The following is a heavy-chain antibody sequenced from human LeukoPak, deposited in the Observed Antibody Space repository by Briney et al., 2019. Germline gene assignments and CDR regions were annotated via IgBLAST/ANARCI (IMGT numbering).Heavy chain of an antibody. D-gene: IGHD2-2*01. V-gene: IGHV4-34*01. J-gene: IGHJ5*02. CDR3: ARVLSIVVVPGATFWFDP. Sequence: SETLSLPCAVYGGFYRLYYWSGIPHPPGKGLEGIDDVNRSGSTIYNPSLKSRVTILVDPSKDHFSLKLSSVTAADTAVYHCARVLSIVVVPGATFWFDPWGQGTLVTVSS. CDR1: GGFYRLYY. CDR2: VNRSGST.